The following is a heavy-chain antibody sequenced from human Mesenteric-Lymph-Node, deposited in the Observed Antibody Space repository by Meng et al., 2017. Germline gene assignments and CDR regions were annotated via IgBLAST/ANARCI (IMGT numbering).Heavy chain of an antibody. CDR3: ARGGVLWHSSN. CDR1: GGSISSGSYY. V-gene: IGHV4-61*02. CDR2: IYTSGST. J-gene: IGHJ4*02. D-gene: IGHD2/OR15-2a*01. Sequence: SETLSLTCTVSGGSISSGSYYWSWIRQPAGKGLEWIGRIYTSGSTNYNPSLKSRVTISVDSSKNQFSLKVTSMTAADTAVYYCARGGVLWHSSNWGQGTLVTVSS.